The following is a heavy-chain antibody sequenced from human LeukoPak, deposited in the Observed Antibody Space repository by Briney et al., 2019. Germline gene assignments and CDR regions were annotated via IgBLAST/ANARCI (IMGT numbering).Heavy chain of an antibody. CDR1: GFTFDDYA. V-gene: IGHV3-9*01. D-gene: IGHD6-19*01. CDR2: ISWNSGSI. CDR3: AKDSSGSSGSFDY. J-gene: IGHJ4*02. Sequence: GGSLRLSCAASGFTFDDYAMHWVRQAPGKGLEWVSGISWNSGSIGYADSVKGRFTISRDNAKNSLYLQMNSLRAEDTALYYCAKDSSGSSGSFDYWGQGTLVTVSS.